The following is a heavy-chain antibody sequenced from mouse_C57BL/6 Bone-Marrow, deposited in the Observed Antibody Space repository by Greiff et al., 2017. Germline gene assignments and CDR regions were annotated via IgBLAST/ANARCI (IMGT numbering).Heavy chain of an antibody. Sequence: EVQLQQSGTVLARPGASVKMSCKTSGYTFTSYWMHWVKQRPGQGLEWIGAIYPGNSDTSYNQKFKGKAKLTAVTSASTAYMELSSLTNEDSAVYYCTRSLYGSSYYAMDYWGQGTSVTVSS. V-gene: IGHV1-5*01. CDR3: TRSLYGSSYYAMDY. CDR1: GYTFTSYW. J-gene: IGHJ4*01. D-gene: IGHD1-1*01. CDR2: IYPGNSDT.